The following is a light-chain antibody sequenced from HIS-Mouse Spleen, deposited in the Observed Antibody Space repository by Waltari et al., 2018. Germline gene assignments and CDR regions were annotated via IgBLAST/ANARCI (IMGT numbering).Light chain of an antibody. Sequence: QSALTQPASVSGSPGQSSPISCTGTSSDVGRYNLISWYQQHPGKAPKLMIYEGSKRPSGVSNRFSGSKSGNTASLTISGLQAEDEADYYCCSYAGSSTWVFGGGTKLTVL. CDR1: SSDVGRYNL. V-gene: IGLV2-23*01. J-gene: IGLJ3*02. CDR3: CSYAGSSTWV. CDR2: EGS.